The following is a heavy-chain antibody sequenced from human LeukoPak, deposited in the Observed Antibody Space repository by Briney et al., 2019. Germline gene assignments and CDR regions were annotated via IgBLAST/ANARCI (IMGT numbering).Heavy chain of an antibody. CDR1: GGSFSGCY. J-gene: IGHJ4*02. CDR3: ARRGYSYGYRPYYFDY. Sequence: KPSETLSLTCAVYGGSFSGCYWSWIRQPPGKGLEWIGEINHSGSTNYNPSLKSRVTISVDTSKNQFSLKLSSVTAADTAVYYCARRGYSYGYRPYYFDYWGQGTLVTVSS. V-gene: IGHV4-34*01. CDR2: INHSGST. D-gene: IGHD5-18*01.